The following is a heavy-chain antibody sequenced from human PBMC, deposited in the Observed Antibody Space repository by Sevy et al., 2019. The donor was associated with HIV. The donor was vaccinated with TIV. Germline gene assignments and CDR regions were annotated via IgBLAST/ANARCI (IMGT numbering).Heavy chain of an antibody. CDR3: ARFHSSSWFDALDI. V-gene: IGHV3-21*01. CDR1: GFTFSSYS. J-gene: IGHJ3*02. D-gene: IGHD6-13*01. Sequence: GGSLRLSCGASGFTFSSYSMNWVRQAPGKGLEWFSLISSSSSYIYYADSVKGRFTISRDNAKNSLYLQMNRLRAEDTAVYYCARFHSSSWFDALDIWGQGTMVTVSS. CDR2: ISSSSSYI.